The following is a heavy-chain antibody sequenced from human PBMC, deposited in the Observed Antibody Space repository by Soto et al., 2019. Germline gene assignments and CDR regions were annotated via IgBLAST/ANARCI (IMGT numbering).Heavy chain of an antibody. CDR1: GFTFISSF. D-gene: IGHD6-19*01. V-gene: IGHV3-7*03. CDR3: ARYFRGSGRYFFDY. Sequence: GGSLRLSCVASGFTFISSFMGWVRQAPGKGLEWVANINQDGGGTYYVDSVEGRFTISRDNAKDSLYLQMSSLRGEDTAVYYCARYFRGSGRYFFDYWGQGTLVTVSS. J-gene: IGHJ4*02. CDR2: INQDGGGT.